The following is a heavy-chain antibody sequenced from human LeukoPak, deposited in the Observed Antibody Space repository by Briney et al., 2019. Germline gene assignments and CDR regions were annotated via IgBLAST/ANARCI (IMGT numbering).Heavy chain of an antibody. CDR1: GFTFSSYS. CDR3: ARWPRERNRITVTNYYYYMDG. J-gene: IGHJ6*03. V-gene: IGHV3-48*01. CDR2: ISDSSTTI. D-gene: IGHD4-11*01. Sequence: PGGSLRLSCTASGFTFSSYSMNWVRQAPGKGLEWVSYISDSSTTIFYADSAKGRFTISRDNAKNSLYLQMNSLRAEDTAVYYCARWPRERNRITVTNYYYYMDGWGRGTTVTVSS.